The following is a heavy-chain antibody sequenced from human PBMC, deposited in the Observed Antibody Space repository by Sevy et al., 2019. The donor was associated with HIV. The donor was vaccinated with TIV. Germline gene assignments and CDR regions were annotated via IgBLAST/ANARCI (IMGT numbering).Heavy chain of an antibody. J-gene: IGHJ4*02. Sequence: WGSLRLSCAASGVIFNSHAMSWVRQAPGKGLEWVSTISGSGGYTYYSDSVKGRFSISRDNSKNTVYLQMNSLRAEDTAVYYCTNRGIVIITGFDYWGQGTLVTVSS. D-gene: IGHD1-20*01. CDR1: GVIFNSHA. CDR2: ISGSGGYT. V-gene: IGHV3-23*01. CDR3: TNRGIVIITGFDY.